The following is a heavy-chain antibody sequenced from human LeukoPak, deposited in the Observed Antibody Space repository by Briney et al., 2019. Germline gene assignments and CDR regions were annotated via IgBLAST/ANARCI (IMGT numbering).Heavy chain of an antibody. V-gene: IGHV3-30-3*01. D-gene: IGHD3-22*01. J-gene: IGHJ4*02. Sequence: GGSLRLSCAASGFTFSSYAMHWVRQAPGKGLEWVAVISYDGSNKYYADSVKGRFTISRDNSKNTLYLQMNSLRAEDTAVYYCARDWGYYYDSRGFDYWGQGTLVTVSS. CDR2: ISYDGSNK. CDR1: GFTFSSYA. CDR3: ARDWGYYYDSRGFDY.